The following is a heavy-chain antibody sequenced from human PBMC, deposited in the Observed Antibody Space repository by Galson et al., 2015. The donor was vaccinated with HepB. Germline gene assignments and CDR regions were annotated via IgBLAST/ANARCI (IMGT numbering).Heavy chain of an antibody. J-gene: IGHJ4*02. CDR1: GGSLSVAGHY. V-gene: IGHV4-39*07. CDR2: IYDSGSA. Sequence: SLTCTVSGGSLSVAGHYWGWIRQSPGKGLEWIGSIYDSGSAYYNPSLKRRVIISVDTSKNQFSLNLSSVTAADTAIYYCAREDQVFNLVIDYWGQGTLVTVSS. CDR3: AREDQVFNLVIDY. D-gene: IGHD2-2*01.